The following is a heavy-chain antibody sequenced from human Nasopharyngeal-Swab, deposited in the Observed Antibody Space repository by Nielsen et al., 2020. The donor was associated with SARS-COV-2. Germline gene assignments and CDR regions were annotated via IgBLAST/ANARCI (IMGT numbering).Heavy chain of an antibody. D-gene: IGHD3-9*01. J-gene: IGHJ4*02. V-gene: IGHV3-48*02. CDR3: ARDTILTPDY. Sequence: GVSLRLTCAASGFSFSIYDMSWVRQAPGKGLEWVSYIGSDYHNVHYADSVKGRFTISRDNAKNSLYLQMNSLRDEDTAVYYCARDTILTPDYWGQGTLVTVSS. CDR2: IGSDYHNV. CDR1: GFSFSIYD.